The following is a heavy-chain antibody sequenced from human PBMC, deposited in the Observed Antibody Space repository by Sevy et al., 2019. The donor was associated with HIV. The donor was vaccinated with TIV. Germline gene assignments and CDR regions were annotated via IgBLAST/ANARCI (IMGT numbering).Heavy chain of an antibody. V-gene: IGHV3-30-3*01. Sequence: GGSLRLSCAASEFMFSTYAMHWVRQAPGKGLEWVAVISYDGSSHYYAVSVKCLFTISRDNSKNTVFLQMNSLRLEDTAFYYCARDAGYSTDWYPSDYWGQGTLFTVSS. CDR3: ARDAGYSTDWYPSDY. J-gene: IGHJ4*02. CDR1: EFMFSTYA. D-gene: IGHD6-19*01. CDR2: ISYDGSSH.